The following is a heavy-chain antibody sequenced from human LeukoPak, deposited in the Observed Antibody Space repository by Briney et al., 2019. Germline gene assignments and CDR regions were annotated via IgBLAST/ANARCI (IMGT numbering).Heavy chain of an antibody. V-gene: IGHV4-30-2*01. CDR3: AGLTGGWFDP. J-gene: IGHJ5*02. CDR2: IYHSGST. Sequence: PSETLSLTCAVSGSSISSGGYSWSWIRQPPGKGLEWIGYIYHSGSTYYNPSLKSRVTISVDRSKNQFSLKLSSVTAADTAVYYCAGLTGGWFDPWGQGTLVTVSS. D-gene: IGHD3-9*01. CDR1: GSSISSGGYS.